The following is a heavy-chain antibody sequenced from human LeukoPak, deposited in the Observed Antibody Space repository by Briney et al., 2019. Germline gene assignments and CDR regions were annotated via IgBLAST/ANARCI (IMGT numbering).Heavy chain of an antibody. CDR2: ISWNSGSI. Sequence: GGSLRLSCAASGFTFSSYSMNWVRQAPGKGLEWVSGISWNSGSIDYADSVKGRLTISRDNAKNSLYLQMNSLRAEDTALYYCAKGVVGGGMDVWGQGTTVTVSS. J-gene: IGHJ6*02. CDR1: GFTFSSYS. D-gene: IGHD2-15*01. CDR3: AKGVVGGGMDV. V-gene: IGHV3-9*01.